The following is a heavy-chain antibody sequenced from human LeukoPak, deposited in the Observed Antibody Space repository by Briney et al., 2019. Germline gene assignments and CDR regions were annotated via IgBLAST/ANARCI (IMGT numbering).Heavy chain of an antibody. V-gene: IGHV3-66*01. D-gene: IGHD3-22*01. CDR3: ARRLSNYYDSSGYHLGDY. J-gene: IGHJ4*02. CDR1: GLTFSSYA. Sequence: PGGSLRLSCVASGLTFSSYAMSWVRQAPGKGLEWVSVIYSGGSTYYADSVKGRFTISRDNSKNTLYLQMNSLRAEDTAVYYCARRLSNYYDSSGYHLGDYWGQGTLVTVSS. CDR2: IYSGGST.